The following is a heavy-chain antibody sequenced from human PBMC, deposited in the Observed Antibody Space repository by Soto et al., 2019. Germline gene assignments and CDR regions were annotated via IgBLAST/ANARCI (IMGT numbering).Heavy chain of an antibody. CDR3: ARGWSLDY. J-gene: IGHJ4*02. Sequence: QVHLQQSGPGLVQPSQTLSLTCAISGDTVSNNSAAWNWIRQSPSRGLEWLGRTYYRSKWYNEYAVSVKSRITINPDTSKHHIPLQLNSVTPDDTAVYYCARGWSLDYWGQGTLVTVSS. CDR2: TYYRSKWYN. V-gene: IGHV6-1*01. CDR1: GDTVSNNSAA. D-gene: IGHD1-1*01.